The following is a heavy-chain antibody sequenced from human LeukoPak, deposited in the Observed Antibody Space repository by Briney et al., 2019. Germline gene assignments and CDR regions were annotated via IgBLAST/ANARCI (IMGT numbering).Heavy chain of an antibody. CDR3: ARDLLGPSDY. CDR2: IIPIFGTA. D-gene: IGHD2-15*01. J-gene: IGHJ4*02. Sequence: SSVKVSCKASGGTFSSYAIRWVRQAPGHRLEWMGGIIPIFGTANYAQKFQGRVTITTDESTSTAYKELSSLRTEDTAVYYCARDLLGPSDYWGQGTLVTVSS. CDR1: GGTFSSYA. V-gene: IGHV1-69*05.